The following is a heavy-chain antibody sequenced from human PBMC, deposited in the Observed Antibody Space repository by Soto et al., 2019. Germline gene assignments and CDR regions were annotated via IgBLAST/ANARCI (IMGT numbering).Heavy chain of an antibody. CDR2: IWYDGSNK. D-gene: IGHD3-22*01. Sequence: QVQLVESGGGVVQPGRSLRLSCAASGFTLSSYGMHWVRQAPGKGLEWVAVIWYDGSNKYYADSVKGRFTISRDNSKNTLYLQMNSLRAEDTAVYYCARDLWYYDSSGYYYWGQGTLVTVSS. CDR1: GFTLSSYG. V-gene: IGHV3-33*01. J-gene: IGHJ4*02. CDR3: ARDLWYYDSSGYYY.